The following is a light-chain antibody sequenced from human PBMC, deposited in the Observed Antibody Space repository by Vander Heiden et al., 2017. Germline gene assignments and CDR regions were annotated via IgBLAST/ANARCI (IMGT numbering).Light chain of an antibody. Sequence: SVLTQPPSVSGAPGQRATISCTGNNSNVGAGYDVHWYQQFPGTAPKVVIHGNSSRPSGVPDRFSGSKSGTSASLAITGLKAEDEADYYCQSYDRSLSGSVFGGGTKLTVL. CDR1: NSNVGAGYD. CDR3: QSYDRSLSGSV. V-gene: IGLV1-40*01. CDR2: GNS. J-gene: IGLJ3*02.